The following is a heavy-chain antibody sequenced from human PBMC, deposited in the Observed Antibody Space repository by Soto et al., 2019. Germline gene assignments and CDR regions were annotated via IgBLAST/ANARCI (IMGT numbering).Heavy chain of an antibody. CDR3: ARVAYGAAAFD. D-gene: IGHD4-17*01. J-gene: IGHJ4*02. Sequence: HCLTCTVSCGSISSGGDFRSWNRQHPGKGLEWIGYIYYSGSTYYNPSLNSRVTISVDTSKTQSSLKLSSVTAAATAVYYCARVAYGAAAFDWGQGTLVTVSS. CDR1: CGSISSGGDF. CDR2: IYYSGST. V-gene: IGHV4-31*03.